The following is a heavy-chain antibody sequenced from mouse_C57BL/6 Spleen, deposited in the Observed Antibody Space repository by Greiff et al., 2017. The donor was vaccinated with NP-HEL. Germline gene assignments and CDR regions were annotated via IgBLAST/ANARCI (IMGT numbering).Heavy chain of an antibody. D-gene: IGHD2-2*01. CDR3: ARWRAMVTTGADY. CDR2: IYPRSGNT. J-gene: IGHJ2*01. Sequence: VKLMESGAELARPGASVKLSCKASGYTFTSYGISWVKQRTGQGLEWIGEIYPRSGNTYYNEKFKGKATLTADKSSSTAYMELRSLTSEDSAVYFCARWRAMVTTGADYWGQGTTLTVSS. CDR1: GYTFTSYG. V-gene: IGHV1-81*01.